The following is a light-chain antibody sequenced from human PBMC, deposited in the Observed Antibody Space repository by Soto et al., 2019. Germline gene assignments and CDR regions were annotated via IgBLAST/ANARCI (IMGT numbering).Light chain of an antibody. CDR2: YDS. V-gene: IGLV3-21*04. CDR1: NIGSKS. CDR3: QVWDSSSDLVV. Sequence: SYELTQPPSVSVAPGKTARITCGGNNIGSKSVHWYQQKPGQAPVLVIYYDSDRPSGIPERVSGSNSGNTATLTISRVEAGDEADYYCQVWDSSSDLVVFGGGTKLTVL. J-gene: IGLJ2*01.